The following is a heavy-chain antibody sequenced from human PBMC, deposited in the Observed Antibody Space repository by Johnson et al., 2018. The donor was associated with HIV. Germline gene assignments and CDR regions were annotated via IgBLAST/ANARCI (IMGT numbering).Heavy chain of an antibody. CDR1: GLTFDYYG. J-gene: IGHJ3*02. V-gene: IGHV3-20*04. CDR3: ARAVDYGGNSPSRAFDI. CDR2: INWNGGSI. D-gene: IGHD4-23*01. Sequence: VQLVESGGGVVRPGGSLRLACAASGLTFDYYGMTWVRQTPGKGLEWVSGINWNGGSIGYADSVKGRFNISRDNAKNSLYLQMSSLRAEDTALYYCARAVDYGGNSPSRAFDIWGRGTLV.